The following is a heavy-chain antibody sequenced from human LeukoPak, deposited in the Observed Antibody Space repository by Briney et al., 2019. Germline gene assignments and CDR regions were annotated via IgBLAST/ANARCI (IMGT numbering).Heavy chain of an antibody. D-gene: IGHD6-19*01. Sequence: GGSLRPSCAASGFTFSSYWMSWVRQAPGKGLEWVANIKQDGSEKYYVDSVKGRFTISRDNAKNSLYLQMNSLRAEDTAVYYCARDLHSSGWDYYFDYWGQGTLVTVSS. CDR2: IKQDGSEK. CDR3: ARDLHSSGWDYYFDY. CDR1: GFTFSSYW. V-gene: IGHV3-7*01. J-gene: IGHJ4*02.